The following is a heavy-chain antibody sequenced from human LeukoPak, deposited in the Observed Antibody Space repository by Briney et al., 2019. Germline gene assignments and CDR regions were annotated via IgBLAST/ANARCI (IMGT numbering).Heavy chain of an antibody. CDR1: GFNFASYE. Sequence: PGGSLRLSCAASGFNFASYEMNWVRQTPGKGLEWVSHISSDGHVETYVDSVRGRFTMSRDNAKNSLYLQMNSLRAEDTAVYYCARRYYYDSSGYSDAFDIWGQGTMVTVSS. CDR3: ARRYYYDSSGYSDAFDI. J-gene: IGHJ3*02. V-gene: IGHV3-48*03. D-gene: IGHD3-22*01. CDR2: ISSDGHVE.